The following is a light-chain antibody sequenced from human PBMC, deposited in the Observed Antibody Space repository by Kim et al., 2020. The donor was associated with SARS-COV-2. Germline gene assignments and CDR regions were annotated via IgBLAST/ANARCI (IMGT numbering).Light chain of an antibody. CDR3: NSRDSNNNVL. J-gene: IGLJ2*01. CDR2: GKN. Sequence: ALGQTVRITCQGDSLRSYYATRYKQKPGQAPILVIYGKNNRPSGIPDRFSGSSSGNTASLTITGTQAGDEADYYCNSRDSNNNVLFGGGTQLTVL. CDR1: SLRSYY. V-gene: IGLV3-19*01.